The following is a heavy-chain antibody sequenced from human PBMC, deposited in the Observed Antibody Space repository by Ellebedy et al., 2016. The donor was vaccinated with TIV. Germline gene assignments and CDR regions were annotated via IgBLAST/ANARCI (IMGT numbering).Heavy chain of an antibody. CDR1: GYTFTSYG. V-gene: IGHV1-18*04. CDR2: LSSYNGNT. J-gene: IGHJ3*01. Sequence: AASVKVSCKASGYTFTSYGISWARQAPGRGLEWMGWLSSYNGNTKYAQKFQGRVTMTTDTSTSTTYMELRGLRSDYTALYYCARIGGGVSGTSFDVWGQGTIVTVSS. CDR3: ARIGGGVSGTSFDV. D-gene: IGHD3-16*01.